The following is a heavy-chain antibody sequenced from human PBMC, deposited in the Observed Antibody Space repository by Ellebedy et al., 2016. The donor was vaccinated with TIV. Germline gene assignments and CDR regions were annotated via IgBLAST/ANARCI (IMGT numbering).Heavy chain of an antibody. CDR3: ARVSGDYYFVMDV. CDR1: GGSNRSYY. V-gene: IGHV4-4*07. J-gene: IGHJ6*02. CDR2: IYPTGST. D-gene: IGHD1-26*01. Sequence: MPSEPLSLTCTVSGGSNRSYYWSWIRQPAGKGLEWIGRIYPTGSTSYSPTLKSRITMSIDTSKNQFSLKMTSVTAAETAVYYCARVSGDYYFVMDVWGQGTTVTVSS.